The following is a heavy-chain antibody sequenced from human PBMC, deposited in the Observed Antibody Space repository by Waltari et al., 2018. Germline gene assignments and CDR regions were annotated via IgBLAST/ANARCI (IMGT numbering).Heavy chain of an antibody. CDR1: GFPFSSYW. Sequence: EVQLVESGGDLVQPGGSLRLTWAASGFPFSSYWMPWVRQAPGKGLEWVANIQRDGNGKYYADSVKGRFTISRDNAKNSLYLQMNSLRAEDTAVYYCARAYSGSYETWGQGTLVTVSS. J-gene: IGHJ3*01. V-gene: IGHV3-7*01. CDR3: ARAYSGSYET. CDR2: IQRDGNGK. D-gene: IGHD1-26*01.